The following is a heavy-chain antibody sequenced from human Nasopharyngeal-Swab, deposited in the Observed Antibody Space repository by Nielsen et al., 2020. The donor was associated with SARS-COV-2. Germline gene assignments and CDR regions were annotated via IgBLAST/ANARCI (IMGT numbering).Heavy chain of an antibody. D-gene: IGHD2-8*01. CDR1: GFPFRIFA. Sequence: SLNLSFPASGFPFRIFALHLLRPAPGKGLEWVAFMSFDGSNKYYADSVKGRFNISRDNSKNTLYLQMNSLRPEDTAVYYCAREGVSSLPFGDYWGRGTLVTVSS. J-gene: IGHJ4*02. CDR2: MSFDGSNK. V-gene: IGHV3-30-3*01. CDR3: AREGVSSLPFGDY.